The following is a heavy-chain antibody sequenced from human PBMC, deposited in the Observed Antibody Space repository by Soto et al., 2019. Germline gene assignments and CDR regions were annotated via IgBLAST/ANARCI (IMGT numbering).Heavy chain of an antibody. J-gene: IGHJ6*02. Sequence: VQLVESGGGVVQPGRSLRLSCAASGFTFSSYAMHWVRQAPGKGLEWVAVISYDGSNKYYADSVKGRFTISRDNSKNTLYLQMNSLRAEDTAVYYCAGEMATSMYYYYGMDVWGQGTTVTVSS. V-gene: IGHV3-30-3*01. CDR2: ISYDGSNK. CDR1: GFTFSSYA. D-gene: IGHD5-12*01. CDR3: AGEMATSMYYYYGMDV.